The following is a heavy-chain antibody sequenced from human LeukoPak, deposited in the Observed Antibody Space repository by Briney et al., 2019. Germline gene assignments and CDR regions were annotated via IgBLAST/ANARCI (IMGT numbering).Heavy chain of an antibody. CDR2: IKQDGSEK. CDR3: ARGFGSSIPYSYYYYLDV. V-gene: IGHV3-7*01. J-gene: IGHJ6*03. Sequence: PGGSLGLSCAASEFTFSSYWMSWVRQAPGKGLEWVANIKQDGSEKYYVDSVKGRFTISRDNAKNSLYLQMNSLRAEDDTAVYYCARGFGSSIPYSYYYYLDVWGKGTTVTVSS. CDR1: EFTFSSYW. D-gene: IGHD6-6*01.